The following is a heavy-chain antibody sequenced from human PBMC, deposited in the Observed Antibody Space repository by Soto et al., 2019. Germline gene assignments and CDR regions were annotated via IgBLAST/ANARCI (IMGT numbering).Heavy chain of an antibody. D-gene: IGHD6-25*01. CDR3: TRRAAAAPGAPNNNGSAP. V-gene: IGHV4-59*01. Sequence: SETLSLTCTVSGGPISNYYWSWIRQPPGKELQWIGYIYSSGSTNYNPSLKSRVIISIDTSKNQFSLKLNSVTAADTADHYSTRRAAAAPGAPNNNGSAPGGQGPRVTVSS. CDR2: IYSSGST. CDR1: GGPISNYY. J-gene: IGHJ5*02.